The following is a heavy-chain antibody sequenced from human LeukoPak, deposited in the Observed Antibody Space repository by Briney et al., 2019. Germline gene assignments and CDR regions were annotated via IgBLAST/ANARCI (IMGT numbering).Heavy chain of an antibody. V-gene: IGHV4-34*01. D-gene: IGHD5-24*01. Sequence: SETLSLTRAVYGGSFSGYYWSWIRQPPGKGLEWIGEINHSGSTNYNPSLKSRVTISVDTSKNQFSLKLSSVTAADTAVYYCATDRDGYNYVGYWGQGTLVTVSS. CDR2: INHSGST. J-gene: IGHJ4*02. CDR1: GGSFSGYY. CDR3: ATDRDGYNYVGY.